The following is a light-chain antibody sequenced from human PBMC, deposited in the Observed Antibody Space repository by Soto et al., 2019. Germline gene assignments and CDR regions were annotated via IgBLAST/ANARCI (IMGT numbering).Light chain of an antibody. Sequence: QAVLTQSPSASASLGASVKLTCTLSSGHSSYAIAWHQQQPEKGPRYLMKLNSDGSHSKGDGIPDRFSGSSSGAERYLTISSLQSADEADYYCQTWGPGTGVFGGGTKLTVL. CDR1: SGHSSYA. CDR2: LNSDGSH. V-gene: IGLV4-69*01. CDR3: QTWGPGTGV. J-gene: IGLJ2*01.